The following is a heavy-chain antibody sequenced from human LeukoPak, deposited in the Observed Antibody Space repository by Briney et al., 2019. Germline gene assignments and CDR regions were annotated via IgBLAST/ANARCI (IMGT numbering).Heavy chain of an antibody. CDR1: GFTFSSYA. CDR2: ISNDGNNQ. J-gene: IGHJ4*02. Sequence: PGGSLRLSCAASGFTFSSYAMHWVRQAPGKGLEWVAVISNDGNNQFYADSVKGRFSISRDSSKNTMYVQMNSLRREDTAVYYCVRDGGIAVAGTVDYWGQGTLVTVSS. D-gene: IGHD6-19*01. V-gene: IGHV3-30-3*01. CDR3: VRDGGIAVAGTVDY.